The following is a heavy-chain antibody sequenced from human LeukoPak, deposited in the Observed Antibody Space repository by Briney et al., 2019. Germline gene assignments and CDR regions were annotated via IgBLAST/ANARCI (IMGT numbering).Heavy chain of an antibody. CDR3: AKSPGYSSSWYDY. D-gene: IGHD6-13*01. Sequence: GGSLRLSCEASGFTFSNYAMSWVRQAPGKGLEWVSAISSGGGSTYYADSVKGRFTISRDNSKNTLYLQMNSLRAEDTAVYYCAKSPGYSSSWYDYWGQGTLVTVSS. CDR2: ISSGGGST. V-gene: IGHV3-23*01. J-gene: IGHJ4*02. CDR1: GFTFSNYA.